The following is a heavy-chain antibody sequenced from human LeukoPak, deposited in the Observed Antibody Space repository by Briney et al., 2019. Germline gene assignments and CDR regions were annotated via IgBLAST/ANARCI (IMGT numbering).Heavy chain of an antibody. Sequence: SVKVSCKASGGTFSSYAISWVRQAPGQGLEWMGGIIPIFGTANYAQKFQGRVTMTEDTSTDTAYMELSSLRSEDTAVYYCATVRVGVFAGYSSPHFDYWGQGTLVTVSS. CDR3: ATVRVGVFAGYSSPHFDY. CDR2: IIPIFGTA. D-gene: IGHD6-13*01. J-gene: IGHJ4*02. V-gene: IGHV1-69*06. CDR1: GGTFSSYA.